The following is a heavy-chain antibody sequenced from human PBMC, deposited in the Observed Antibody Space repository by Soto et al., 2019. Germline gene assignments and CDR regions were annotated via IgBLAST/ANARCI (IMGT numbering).Heavy chain of an antibody. CDR2: IRAYNGNT. Sequence: QVQLVQSGAEVKKPGASVKVSCKASGYTFTSYGISWVRQAPGQGLEWMGWIRAYNGNTNYAQKLQGRVTMTTATSTSTAYMELRSLTSDATSVYYCARDLPTMDVWGQGTTVTVSS. CDR1: GYTFTSYG. J-gene: IGHJ6*02. V-gene: IGHV1-18*01. CDR3: ARDLPTMDV.